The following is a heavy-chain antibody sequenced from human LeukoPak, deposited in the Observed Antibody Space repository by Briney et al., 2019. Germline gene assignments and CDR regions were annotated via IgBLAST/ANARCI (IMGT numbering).Heavy chain of an antibody. Sequence: PGGSLTLSCEASGFTFSGYSMTWVRQAPGKGLEWVSYISESSSHTYNADSVKGRFTISRDNAKNSLYLQMNSLRAEDTAVHYCAREVYLPSTTISTFDYWGQGTLVTVSS. V-gene: IGHV3-21*06. CDR1: GFTFSGYS. J-gene: IGHJ4*02. D-gene: IGHD3-3*01. CDR3: AREVYLPSTTISTFDY. CDR2: ISESSSHT.